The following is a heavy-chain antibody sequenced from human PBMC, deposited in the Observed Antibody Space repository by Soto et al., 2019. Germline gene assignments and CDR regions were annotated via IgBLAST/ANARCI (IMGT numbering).Heavy chain of an antibody. D-gene: IGHD2-2*01. CDR2: IDKSGGDT. CDR1: GFTFTNYL. Sequence: EVQLLESGGDLVQPGGSLRLSCAASGFTFTNYLMTWVRQAPGKGLEWVSSIDKSGGDTYYADSVKGRFTISRDNSKNTLYLQMNGLRAADTALYYCAKDTYSRSWYFWGQGTLVTVSS. V-gene: IGHV3-23*05. J-gene: IGHJ4*02. CDR3: AKDTYSRSWYF.